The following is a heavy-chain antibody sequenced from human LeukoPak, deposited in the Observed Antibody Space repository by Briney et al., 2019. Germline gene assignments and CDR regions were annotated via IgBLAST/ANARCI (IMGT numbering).Heavy chain of an antibody. J-gene: IGHJ4*02. CDR3: ANAYHDYGDYVPPG. CDR1: GFTFSSYA. V-gene: IGHV3-23*01. CDR2: ISGSGGST. Sequence: PGGSLRLSCATSGFTFSSYAMSWVRQAPGKGLEWVSAISGSGGSTYYADSVKGRFTISRDNSKNTLYLQMNSLRAEDTAVYYCANAYHDYGDYVPPGWGQGTLVTVSS. D-gene: IGHD4-17*01.